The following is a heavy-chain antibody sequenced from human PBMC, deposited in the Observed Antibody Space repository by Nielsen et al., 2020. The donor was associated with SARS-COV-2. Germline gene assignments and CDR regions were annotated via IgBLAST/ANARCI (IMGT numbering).Heavy chain of an antibody. CDR3: ARGRSSAAGTADV. CDR1: GFTVSRKY. D-gene: IGHD6-13*01. CDR2: IYSDDST. V-gene: IGHV3-53*01. Sequence: GESLKISCAASGFTVSRKYMSWVRQAPGKGLEWVSVIYSDDSTSYADSVKGRFTISRDNSKNTLYLQMNRLRAEDTAVYYCARGRSSAAGTADVWGQGTTVTVSS. J-gene: IGHJ6*02.